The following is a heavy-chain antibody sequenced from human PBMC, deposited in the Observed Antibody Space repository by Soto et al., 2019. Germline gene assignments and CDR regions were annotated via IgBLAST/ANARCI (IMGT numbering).Heavy chain of an antibody. CDR1: GFSLSTSGVG. D-gene: IGHD3-16*02. J-gene: IGHJ4*02. CDR3: AHSGASTYYYYIWGSYRYRHFDY. V-gene: IGHV2-5*02. CDR2: IYWDDDK. Sequence: SGPTLVKPTQTLTLTCTFSGFSLSTSGVGVGWIRQPPGKALEWLALIYWDDDKRYSPSLKSMPTNTNDTSKNQVVLTMNTMDPVDTATYYCAHSGASTYYYYIWGSYRYRHFDYWGQGTLVTVSS.